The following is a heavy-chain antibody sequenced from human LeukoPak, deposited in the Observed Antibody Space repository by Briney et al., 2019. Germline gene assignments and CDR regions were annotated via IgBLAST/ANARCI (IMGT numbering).Heavy chain of an antibody. CDR3: ARVGDSYDYGGNRYFDY. D-gene: IGHD4-23*01. J-gene: IGHJ4*02. CDR2: IYHSGNT. Sequence: SETLSLTCAVSTYSVSSGYHWGWTRQPPGKGLEWIGSIYHSGNTYYNPSLKSRVTISVDTSKNQFSLKVSSATAADTAVYYCARVGDSYDYGGNRYFDYWGQGTLVTVSS. V-gene: IGHV4-38-2*01. CDR1: TYSVSSGYH.